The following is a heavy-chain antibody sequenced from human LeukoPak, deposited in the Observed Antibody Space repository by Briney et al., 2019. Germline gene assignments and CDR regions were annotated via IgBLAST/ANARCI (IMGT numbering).Heavy chain of an antibody. V-gene: IGHV1-69*04. CDR3: ARDSVGYYYGSGSPPYNWFDP. D-gene: IGHD3-10*01. CDR1: GGTFNSYA. Sequence: ASVKVSCKASGGTFNSYAINWVRQAPGQGLEWMGRIIPILGIANYAQKFQGRVTITADKSTSTAYMELSSLRSEDTAVYYCARDSVGYYYGSGSPPYNWFDPWGQGTLVTVSS. CDR2: IIPILGIA. J-gene: IGHJ5*02.